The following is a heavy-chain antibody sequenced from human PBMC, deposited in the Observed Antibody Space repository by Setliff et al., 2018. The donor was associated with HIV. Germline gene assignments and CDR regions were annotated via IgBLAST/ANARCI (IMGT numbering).Heavy chain of an antibody. V-gene: IGHV4-59*11. J-gene: IGHJ6*02. CDR3: AKVETKVRGATYGMDV. CDR2: MYFSGNA. Sequence: PSETLSLTCSVSGASISSHYWNWIRQAPGKGLEWIGTMYFSGNARNSPSLKSRVTISLDTSKNQLSLNLTSVTAADTAVYYCAKVETKVRGATYGMDVWGQGTTVTVSS. D-gene: IGHD3-10*01. CDR1: GASISSHY.